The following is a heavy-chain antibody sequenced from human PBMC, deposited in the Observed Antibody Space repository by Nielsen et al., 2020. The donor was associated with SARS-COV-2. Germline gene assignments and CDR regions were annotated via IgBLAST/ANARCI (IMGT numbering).Heavy chain of an antibody. CDR1: GFTFSSYG. CDR3: ARDPYGDYGFDY. CDR2: ISYDGSNK. Sequence: GESLKISCAASGFTFSSYGMHWVRQAPGKGLEWVAVISYDGSNKYYADSVKGRFTISRDNAKNTLYLQMNSLRAEDTAVYYCARDPYGDYGFDYWGQGTLVTVSS. D-gene: IGHD4-17*01. V-gene: IGHV3-30*03. J-gene: IGHJ4*02.